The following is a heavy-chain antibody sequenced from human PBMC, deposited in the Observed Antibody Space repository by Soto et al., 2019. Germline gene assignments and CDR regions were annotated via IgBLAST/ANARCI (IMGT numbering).Heavy chain of an antibody. CDR3: ARDSFLVAATTYYGMHX. CDR2: ISSSSSYI. J-gene: IGHJ6*02. CDR1: GFTFSSYS. Sequence: GGSLRLSCAASGFTFSSYSMNWVRQAPGKGLEWVSSISSSSSYIYYADSVKVRLTISRDNDKKSLYLQMNSLRAEDTAVYYCARDSFLVAATTYYGMHXWGQGTTVTVS. V-gene: IGHV3-21*01. D-gene: IGHD2-15*01.